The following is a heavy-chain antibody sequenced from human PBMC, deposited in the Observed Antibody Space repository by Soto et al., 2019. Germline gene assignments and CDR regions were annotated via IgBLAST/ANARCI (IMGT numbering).Heavy chain of an antibody. CDR1: GGSISSGGYY. CDR3: AREPFT. J-gene: IGHJ4*01. Sequence: QVQLQESGPGLVKPSQTLSLTCTVSGGSISSGGYYWNWIRQHPGKGLEWIGYIYSSGLTYYNPTLKSRVTMSVDTSKNQSSLKLSSVTAAGRAVYYCAREPFTWGQGTLVTVSS. V-gene: IGHV4-31*03. CDR2: IYSSGLT.